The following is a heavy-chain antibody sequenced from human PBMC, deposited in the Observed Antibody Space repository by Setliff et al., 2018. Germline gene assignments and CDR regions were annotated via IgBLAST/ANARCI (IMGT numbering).Heavy chain of an antibody. Sequence: GGSLRLSCAASGFTFSDAWMNWVRQAPGKGLEWVGRIKSKADGGTADFAAPVKGRCTISRDDSKNTMSLQMNSLKTEDTAVYFCATRLGDFWGQGTLVTVS. V-gene: IGHV3-15*01. J-gene: IGHJ4*02. CDR1: GFTFSDAW. CDR2: IKSKADGGTA. CDR3: ATRLGDF.